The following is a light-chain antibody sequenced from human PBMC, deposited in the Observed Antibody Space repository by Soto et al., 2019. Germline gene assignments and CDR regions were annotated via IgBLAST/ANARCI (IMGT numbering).Light chain of an antibody. CDR3: QQFGSSPLYT. CDR2: GAS. CDR1: QSVSSIY. V-gene: IGKV3-20*01. J-gene: IGKJ2*01. Sequence: EIVLTQSPGTLSLCPGERVTLSCRASQSVSSIYLAWYQQKPGQAPRLLIYGASSRATGIPDRFSGSGSGTDFTLTISRLEPEDFAVYYCQQFGSSPLYTFGQGTKLEIK.